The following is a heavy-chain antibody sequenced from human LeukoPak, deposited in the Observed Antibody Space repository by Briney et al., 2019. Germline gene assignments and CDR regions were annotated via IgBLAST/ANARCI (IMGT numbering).Heavy chain of an antibody. V-gene: IGHV4-59*11. J-gene: IGHJ4*02. D-gene: IGHD1-1*01. CDR3: ARGNWNYYFDS. CDR1: GGSISSHY. CDR2: IYSSGST. Sequence: SETLSLTSTVSGGSISSHYWSWIRQPPGKGLEWIGYIYSSGSTNYNPSLKSRVTMSVGTSKSQFSLKLSSVTAADTAVYYCARGNWNYYFDSWGQGTLVTASS.